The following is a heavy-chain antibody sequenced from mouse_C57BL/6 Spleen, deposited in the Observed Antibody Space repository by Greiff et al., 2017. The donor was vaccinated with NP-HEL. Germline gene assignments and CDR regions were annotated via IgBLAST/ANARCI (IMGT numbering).Heavy chain of an antibody. CDR3: ARPSGYAFDY. Sequence: EVKLVESGGGLVKPGGSLKLSCAASGFTFSDYGMHWVRQAPEKGLEWVAYISSGSSTIYYADTVKGRFTISRDNAKNTLFLQMTSLRSEDTAMYYCARPSGYAFDYWGQGTTLTVSS. J-gene: IGHJ2*01. CDR1: GFTFSDYG. V-gene: IGHV5-17*01. D-gene: IGHD2-2*01. CDR2: ISSGSSTI.